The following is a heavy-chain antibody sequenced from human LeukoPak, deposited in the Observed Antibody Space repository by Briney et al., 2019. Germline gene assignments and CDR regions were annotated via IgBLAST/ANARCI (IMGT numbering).Heavy chain of an antibody. CDR2: IIGSGGST. J-gene: IGHJ5*02. CDR1: GLTFRSNA. Sequence: QAGGSLSPSWAAPGLTFRSNAMSWVRQAPGKGLEWVPPIIGSGGSTYYADSVKGRFTISRDNSKNTLYLQMNGLRAEDTAVYYCARDPDPLPRVVGDTPGGEFDPWGQGTLVTVSS. CDR3: ARDPDPLPRVVGDTPGGEFDP. D-gene: IGHD2-15*01. V-gene: IGHV3-23*01.